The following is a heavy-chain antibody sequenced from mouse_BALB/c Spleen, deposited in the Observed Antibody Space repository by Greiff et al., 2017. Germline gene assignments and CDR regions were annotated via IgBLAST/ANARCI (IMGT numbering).Heavy chain of an antibody. J-gene: IGHJ4*01. CDR3: ARAPDGYYEDD. CDR1: GFTFTDYY. V-gene: IGHV7-3*02. CDR2: IRNKANGYTT. D-gene: IGHD2-3*01. Sequence: DVQLVESGGGLVQPGGSLRLSCATSGFTFTDYYMSWVRQPPGKALEWLGFIRNKANGYTTEYSASVKGRFTISRDNSQSILYLQMNTLRAEDSATYYCARAPDGYYEDDWGQGTSVTVSS.